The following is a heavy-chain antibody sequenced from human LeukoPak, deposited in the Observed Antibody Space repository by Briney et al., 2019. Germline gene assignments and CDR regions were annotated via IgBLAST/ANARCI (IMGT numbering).Heavy chain of an antibody. D-gene: IGHD6-6*01. Sequence: GGSLRLSCAASGFTFSSYWMSWVRQAPGKGLEWVANIKQDGSEKYYVDSVKGRFTISRDNAKNSLYLQMNSLRAEDTAVYYCAKLIGEKSSSPLDYWGQGTLVTVSS. CDR2: IKQDGSEK. CDR3: AKLIGEKSSSPLDY. J-gene: IGHJ4*02. V-gene: IGHV3-7*03. CDR1: GFTFSSYW.